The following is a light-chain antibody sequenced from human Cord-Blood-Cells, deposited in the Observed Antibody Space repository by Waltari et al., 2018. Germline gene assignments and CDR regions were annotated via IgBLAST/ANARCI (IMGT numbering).Light chain of an antibody. CDR2: EGS. V-gene: IGLV2-23*01. CDR3: CSYAGSSTV. CDR1: SSDVGSYNL. J-gene: IGLJ3*02. Sequence: QSALTQPASVSGSPGQSITISCPGTSSDVGSYNLVSWYQQPPGKSPKLMIYEGSKRPQGVSNRFSGSKSGNTASLTISGLQAEDEADYYCCSYAGSSTVFGGGTKLTVL.